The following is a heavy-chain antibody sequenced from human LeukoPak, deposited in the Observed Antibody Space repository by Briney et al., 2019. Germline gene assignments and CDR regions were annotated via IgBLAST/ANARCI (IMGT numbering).Heavy chain of an antibody. D-gene: IGHD1-1*01. CDR1: GGSISSYY. J-gene: IGHJ6*03. V-gene: IGHV4-4*07. Sequence: PSETLSLTCTVSGGSISSYYWSWIRQPAGKGLEWIGRIYTSGSTNYNPSLKSRVTMSVDTSKNQFSLKLSSVTAADTAVYYCARGNEIYYYYYMDVWGKGTTVTISS. CDR3: ARGNEIYYYYYMDV. CDR2: IYTSGST.